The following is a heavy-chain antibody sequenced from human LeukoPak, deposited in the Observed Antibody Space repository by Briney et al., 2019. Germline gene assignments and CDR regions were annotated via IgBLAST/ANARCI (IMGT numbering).Heavy chain of an antibody. Sequence: PSETLSLTCTVSGGSISSSSYYWGWIRQPPGKGLEWIGSIYYSGSAYSNPSLKSRVTFSVDTSKNQFSLKLSSVTAADTAVYYCARRQAAAGTWWFDPWGQGTLVTVSS. CDR1: GGSISSSSYY. CDR2: IYYSGSA. V-gene: IGHV4-39*01. D-gene: IGHD6-13*01. J-gene: IGHJ5*02. CDR3: ARRQAAAGTWWFDP.